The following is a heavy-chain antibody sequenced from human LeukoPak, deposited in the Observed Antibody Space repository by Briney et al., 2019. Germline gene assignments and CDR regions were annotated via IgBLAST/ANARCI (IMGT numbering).Heavy chain of an antibody. J-gene: IGHJ3*02. CDR3: ARALNIVVVPAAAFDI. Sequence: AGGSLRLSCAASGFTFSDYYTSWIRQAPGKGLEWVSYISSSSSYTNYADSVKGRFTISRDNAKNSLYLQMNSLRAEDTAVYYCARALNIVVVPAAAFDIWGQGTMVTVSS. CDR2: ISSSSSYT. V-gene: IGHV3-11*06. D-gene: IGHD2-2*01. CDR1: GFTFSDYY.